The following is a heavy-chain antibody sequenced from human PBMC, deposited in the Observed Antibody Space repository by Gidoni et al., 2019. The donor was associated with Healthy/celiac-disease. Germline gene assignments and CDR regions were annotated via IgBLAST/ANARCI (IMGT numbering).Heavy chain of an antibody. CDR1: GGSFSGYY. D-gene: IGHD4-17*01. J-gene: IGHJ6*03. V-gene: IGHV4-34*01. Sequence: QVQLQQWGAGLLKPSETLSLTCAVYGGSFSGYYWSWIRQPPGKGLEWFGEINHSGSTNYNPSLKSRVTISVDTSKNQFSLKLSSVTAADTAVYYCARLEDVRALRSSTYYYYYYMDVWGKGTTVTVSS. CDR2: INHSGST. CDR3: ARLEDVRALRSSTYYYYYYMDV.